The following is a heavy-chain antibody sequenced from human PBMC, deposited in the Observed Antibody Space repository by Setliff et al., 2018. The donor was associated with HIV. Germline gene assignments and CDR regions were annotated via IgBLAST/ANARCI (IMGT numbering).Heavy chain of an antibody. CDR2: VDPEDGET. J-gene: IGHJ6*02. V-gene: IGHV1-69-2*01. Sequence: GASVKVSCKASGNTFTDFYIHWIRQAPGKGLEWMGRVDPEDGETLYAEKFQGRVTITADTSTKTAYLDVTRLRPEDTAVYYCATDVARHCRGNSCYSGYGNYYYGLEFWGQGTTVTVSS. D-gene: IGHD2-15*01. CDR3: ATDVARHCRGNSCYSGYGNYYYGLEF. CDR1: GNTFTDFY.